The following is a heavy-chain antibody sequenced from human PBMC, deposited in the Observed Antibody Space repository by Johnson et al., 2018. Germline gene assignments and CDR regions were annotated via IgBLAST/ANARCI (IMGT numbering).Heavy chain of an antibody. J-gene: IGHJ6*03. Sequence: QVQLVESGAEVKKPGASVKVSCQASGYTFTSYAMHWVRQAPGQRLEWMGWINAGNGNTKYAKKFQGRVTITRDTSASTAYMELSSLRSEDPAGYYCASLSQPFHSYYYYMDVWGKGTTFTVSS. CDR2: INAGNGNT. CDR1: GYTFTSYA. V-gene: IGHV1-3*01. CDR3: ASLSQPFHSYYYYMDV.